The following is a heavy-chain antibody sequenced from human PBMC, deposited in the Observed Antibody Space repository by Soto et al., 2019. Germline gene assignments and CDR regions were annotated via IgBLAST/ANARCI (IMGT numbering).Heavy chain of an antibody. J-gene: IGHJ6*02. CDR3: ARDKDRQQLGGNYYYIIAV. D-gene: IGHD3-3*02. V-gene: IGHV1-69*12. CDR2: IIPISPTP. Sequence: QVQLVQSGAEVKKPGSSVKISCKASGGTFRTNAFSWVRQAPGQGLEWMGGIIPISPTPDYAQKFQGRVTITADESTTTTYMELSSLRSEDTATYYCARDKDRQQLGGNYYYIIAVWGQGTTVTVSS. CDR1: GGTFRTNA.